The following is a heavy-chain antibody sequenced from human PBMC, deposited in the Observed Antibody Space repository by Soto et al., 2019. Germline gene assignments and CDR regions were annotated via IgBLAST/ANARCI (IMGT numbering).Heavy chain of an antibody. CDR2: INHSGST. Sequence: SETLSLTCAIYGVSFSGYYWSWIPQSPEKGLDWIGEINHSGSTNYNPSLKSRVTISVDTSKNQFSLKLSSVTAEDTAVYYCARGRRGWLLLPIDYWGQGTLVTVS. V-gene: IGHV4-34*01. CDR3: ARGRRGWLLLPIDY. D-gene: IGHD3-22*01. J-gene: IGHJ4*02. CDR1: GVSFSGYY.